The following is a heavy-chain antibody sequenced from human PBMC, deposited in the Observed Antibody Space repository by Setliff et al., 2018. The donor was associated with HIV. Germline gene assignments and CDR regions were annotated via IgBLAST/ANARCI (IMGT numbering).Heavy chain of an antibody. Sequence: SETLSLTCTVSGGSISSSSYYWVWIRQPPGKGLDWIGSFYLTESTNYNPTLKSRITISGDTSRNQFSLKLSSVTAADTAVYYCARLWLRGPPTWGQGTMVTVSS. CDR3: ARLWLRGPPT. D-gene: IGHD5-12*01. CDR2: FYLTEST. J-gene: IGHJ3*01. CDR1: GGSISSSSYY. V-gene: IGHV4-39*07.